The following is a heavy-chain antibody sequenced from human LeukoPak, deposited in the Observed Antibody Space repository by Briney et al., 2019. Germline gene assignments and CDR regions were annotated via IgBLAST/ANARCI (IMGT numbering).Heavy chain of an antibody. CDR3: ARSSIITIYYYYYYGMDV. Sequence: GASVKVSCKASGYTFTSYGISWVRQAPGQGLEWMGWINPNSGGTNYAQKFQGRVTMTRDTSISTAYMELSRLRSDDTAVYYCARSSIITIYYYYYYGMDVWGQGTTVTVSS. V-gene: IGHV1-2*02. CDR1: GYTFTSYG. CDR2: INPNSGGT. J-gene: IGHJ6*02. D-gene: IGHD3-3*01.